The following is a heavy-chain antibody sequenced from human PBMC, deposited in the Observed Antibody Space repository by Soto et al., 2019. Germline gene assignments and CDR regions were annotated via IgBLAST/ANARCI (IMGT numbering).Heavy chain of an antibody. CDR1: GYSFTSYA. CDR3: VREVAAADY. CDR2: INAGNGNT. Sequence: QVQLVQSGAEEKKPGASVKVSCKASGYSFTSYAMHWVRQAPGQRLEWMGWINAGNGNTKYSQKFQGRVTITRDTSASTPYMELSIVRSGDTAVYYCVREVAAADYWGQGALITVSS. V-gene: IGHV1-3*05. D-gene: IGHD6-13*01. J-gene: IGHJ4*02.